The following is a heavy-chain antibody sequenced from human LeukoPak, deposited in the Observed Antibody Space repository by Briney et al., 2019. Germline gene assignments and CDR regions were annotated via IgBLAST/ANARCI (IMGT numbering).Heavy chain of an antibody. V-gene: IGHV4-59*01. CDR3: ARVLRLGVVSWFDP. CDR1: GGSISSYY. Sequence: SETLSLTCTVSGGSISSYYWSWIRQPPGKGLEWIGYIYYSGSTNYNPSLKSRVTISVDTSKNQFSLKLSSVTAADTAVYYCARVLRLGVVSWFDPWGQGTLVTVSS. D-gene: IGHD3-3*01. J-gene: IGHJ5*02. CDR2: IYYSGST.